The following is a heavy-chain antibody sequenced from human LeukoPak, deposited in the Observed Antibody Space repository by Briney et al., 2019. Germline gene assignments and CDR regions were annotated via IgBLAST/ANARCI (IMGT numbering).Heavy chain of an antibody. D-gene: IGHD6-25*01. CDR2: ISTVCTYT. J-gene: IGHJ6*03. Sequence: GGSLRLSCAPSGFTFTGYSMSWVRQAPGKGLEWVASISTVCTYTFYGDSVQGRFTISSDNAKNSHDLQMSYLTAEDTAVYYCARDGSGLYLYYYMDVWGKGTTVTVSS. CDR1: GFTFTGYS. CDR3: ARDGSGLYLYYYMDV. V-gene: IGHV3-21*04.